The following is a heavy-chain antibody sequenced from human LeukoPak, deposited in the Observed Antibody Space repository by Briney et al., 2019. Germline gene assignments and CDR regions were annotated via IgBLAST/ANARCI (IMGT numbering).Heavy chain of an antibody. CDR2: MYGNGET. V-gene: IGHV3-66*01. Sequence: GGSLRLSCAVSGLTVGVDCVSWVRQAPGKGLEWVSVMYGNGETVYGDSVKGRFTISRDNSRNTVYLEMNRLRVEDTAVYHCVSVYNNGWYVDYWGQGTLVTVSS. D-gene: IGHD6-19*01. CDR1: GLTVGVDC. CDR3: VSVYNNGWYVDY. J-gene: IGHJ4*02.